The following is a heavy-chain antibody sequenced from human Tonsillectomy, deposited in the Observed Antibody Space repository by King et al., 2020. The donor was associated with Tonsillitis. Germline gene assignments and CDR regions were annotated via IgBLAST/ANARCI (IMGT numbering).Heavy chain of an antibody. CDR3: ASGDFDI. CDR1: GGSFNDYW. Sequence: VQLQQWGAGLLKPSETLSLTCAVYGGSFNDYWWSWIRQPPGKGLEWIGEISHSGSTNYNPSLESRVTFSVDTSKNQFSLNLSSVTAADTAVYYCASGDFDIWGQGTMVTVSS. J-gene: IGHJ3*02. V-gene: IGHV4-34*01. CDR2: ISHSGST.